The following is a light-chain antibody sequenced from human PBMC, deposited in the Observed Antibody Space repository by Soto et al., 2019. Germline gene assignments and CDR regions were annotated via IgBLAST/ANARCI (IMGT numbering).Light chain of an antibody. CDR1: QSVSSY. CDR3: EQRNNWSLT. J-gene: IGKJ4*01. V-gene: IGKV3-11*01. CDR2: DAS. Sequence: EIVLTQSPATLSLSPGERATLSCRASQSVSSYLAWYQQKHGQAPRLLIYDASNRATGVPARFTGSGSGTAFTLTISSREPEEFAVYFCEQRNNWSLTFGGGTKVEIK.